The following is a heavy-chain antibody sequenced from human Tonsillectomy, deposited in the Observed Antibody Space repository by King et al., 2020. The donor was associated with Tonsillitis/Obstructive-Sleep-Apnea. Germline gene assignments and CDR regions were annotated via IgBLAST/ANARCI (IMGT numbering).Heavy chain of an antibody. J-gene: IGHJ4*02. CDR2: IYYSGST. CDR3: ASYYDFWSGYPY. CDR1: GGSISSYY. Sequence: QLQESGPGLVQPSETLSLTCTVSGGSISSYYWSWIRQPPGQGLEWIGDIYYSGSTNYNPSLKSRVTISVDTSKDQFALKLSSVTAADTAVYYLASYYDFWSGYPYWGQGTLVAVSS. D-gene: IGHD3-3*01. V-gene: IGHV4-59*01.